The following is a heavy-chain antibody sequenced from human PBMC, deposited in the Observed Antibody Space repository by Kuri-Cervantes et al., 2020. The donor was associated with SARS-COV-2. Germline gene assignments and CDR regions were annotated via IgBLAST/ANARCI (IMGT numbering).Heavy chain of an antibody. CDR2: INPSGGST. CDR1: GYTFTSYY. Sequence: ASVKVSCKASGYTFTSYYMHWVRQAPGQGLEWMGIINPSGGSTSYAQKFQGRVTMTRDTSTSTAFMDLNSLRSEDTAVYFCARAMLYANSSGWYGNWFDSWGHGNLVNVSS. J-gene: IGHJ5*01. CDR3: ARAMLYANSSGWYGNWFDS. D-gene: IGHD6-19*01. V-gene: IGHV1-46*01.